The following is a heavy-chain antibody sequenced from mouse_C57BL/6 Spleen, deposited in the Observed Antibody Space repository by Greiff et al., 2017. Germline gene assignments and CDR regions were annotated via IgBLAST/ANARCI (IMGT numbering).Heavy chain of an antibody. V-gene: IGHV1-64*01. D-gene: IGHD2-2*01. J-gene: IGHJ4*01. CDR1: GYTFTSYW. Sequence: QVQLQQPGAELVQPGASVKLSCTASGYTFTSYWMHWVKQRPGQGLEWIGMIHPNSGSTNYNEKFKSKATLTVDKSSSTAYMQLSSLTSEDSAVYYCARRGVTTRYYAMDYWGQGTSVTVSS. CDR2: IHPNSGST. CDR3: ARRGVTTRYYAMDY.